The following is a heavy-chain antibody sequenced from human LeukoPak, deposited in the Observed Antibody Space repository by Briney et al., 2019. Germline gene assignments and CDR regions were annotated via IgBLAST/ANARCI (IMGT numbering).Heavy chain of an antibody. J-gene: IGHJ4*02. CDR2: IYYSGST. Sequence: PSETLSLTCTVSGGSISSSSYYWGWIRQPPGKGLEWIGSIYYSGSTYYNPSFKSRVTISVDTSKNQFSLKLSSVTAADTAVYYCARQDIVVVPAAINYWGQGTLVTVSS. V-gene: IGHV4-39*01. CDR3: ARQDIVVVPAAINY. CDR1: GGSISSSSYY. D-gene: IGHD2-2*02.